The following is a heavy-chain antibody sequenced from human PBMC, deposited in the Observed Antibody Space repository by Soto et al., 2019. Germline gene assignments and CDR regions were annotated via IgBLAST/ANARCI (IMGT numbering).Heavy chain of an antibody. CDR1: GFTFGDYA. D-gene: IGHD2-8*01. CDR2: IRSKAYGGTT. Sequence: GGSLRLSCTASGFTFGDYATSWVRQAPGKGLEWVGFIRSKAYGGTTEYAASVKGRFTISRDDSKSIAYLQMNSLKTEDTAVYYCTAGKLYPSLDFDYWGQGTIVSAS. CDR3: TAGKLYPSLDFDY. V-gene: IGHV3-49*04. J-gene: IGHJ4*02.